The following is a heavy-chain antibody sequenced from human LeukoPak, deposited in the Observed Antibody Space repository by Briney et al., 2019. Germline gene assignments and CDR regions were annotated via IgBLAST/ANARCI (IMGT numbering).Heavy chain of an antibody. CDR1: GFTFSNAW. J-gene: IGHJ4*02. V-gene: IGHV3-15*01. CDR2: IKSKSDGGTT. Sequence: PGGSLRLSCAASGFTFSNAWMSWVRQAPGKGLEWVGRIKSKSDGGTTDYAAPVKGRFTISRDDSRNTLYLQMNSLKTEDTAVYYSTLIAAAGSIDYWGQGTLVTVSS. D-gene: IGHD6-13*01. CDR3: TLIAAAGSIDY.